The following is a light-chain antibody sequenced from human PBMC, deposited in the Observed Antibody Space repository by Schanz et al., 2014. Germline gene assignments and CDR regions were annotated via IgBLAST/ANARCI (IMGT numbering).Light chain of an antibody. Sequence: QSVLTQPPSASGTPGQRVTISCSGSSSNIGSNTVNWYQQFPGTAPKLLIYNNDQRPSGVPDRFSGSMSGTSASLAISGLQSEDEADYYCAAWDDSLSGRVFGGGTKLTVL. J-gene: IGLJ3*02. CDR3: AAWDDSLSGRV. CDR2: NND. CDR1: SSNIGSNT. V-gene: IGLV1-44*01.